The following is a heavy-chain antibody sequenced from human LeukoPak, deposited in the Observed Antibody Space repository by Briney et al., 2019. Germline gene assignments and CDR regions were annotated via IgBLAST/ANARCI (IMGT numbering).Heavy chain of an antibody. Sequence: ASETLSLTCSVSGVSITTNYWSWTRQPPGKGLEWLGYIHHSGATSYNPSLKSRGTMSLDTSNNQFSLKVTSVTAADTAVYYCARSSAHSYGDFHFWGQGDLVTVSS. J-gene: IGHJ4*02. D-gene: IGHD5-18*01. CDR1: GVSITTNY. CDR2: IHHSGAT. V-gene: IGHV4-59*01. CDR3: ARSSAHSYGDFHF.